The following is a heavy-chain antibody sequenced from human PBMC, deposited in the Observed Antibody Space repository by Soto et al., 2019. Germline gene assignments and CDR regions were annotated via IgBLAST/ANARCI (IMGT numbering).Heavy chain of an antibody. CDR3: ARGEQQQLVLDWFDP. CDR2: ISAYNGNT. D-gene: IGHD6-13*01. V-gene: IGHV1-18*04. Sequence: ASVKVSCKASGYTFTSYGISWVRQAPGQGLEWMGWISAYNGNTNYAQKLQGRVTMTTDTSTSTAYMELRSLRSDDTAVCYCARGEQQQLVLDWFDPWGQGTLVTVSS. CDR1: GYTFTSYG. J-gene: IGHJ5*02.